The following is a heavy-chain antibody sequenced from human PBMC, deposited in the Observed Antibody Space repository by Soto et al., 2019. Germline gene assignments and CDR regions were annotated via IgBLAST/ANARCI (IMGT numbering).Heavy chain of an antibody. CDR1: GYTFTSYW. V-gene: IGHV5-51*01. D-gene: IGHD3-22*01. J-gene: IGHJ6*02. CDR3: ARQLGYRSGYYPSYYYYGMDV. CDR2: VYPGDSDT. Sequence: GESLKISCKGSGYTFTSYWIGWVRQMPGKGLEWMGIVYPGDSDTRYNPSFQGQVTISADKSISTAYLQWSSLKASDTAMYYCARQLGYRSGYYPSYYYYGMDVWGQGTTVTVPS.